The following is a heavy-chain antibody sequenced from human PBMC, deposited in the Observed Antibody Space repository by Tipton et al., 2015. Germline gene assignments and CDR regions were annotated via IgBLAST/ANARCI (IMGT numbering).Heavy chain of an antibody. D-gene: IGHD6-19*01. CDR1: GASISSGS. CDR2: VYSSGKS. J-gene: IGHJ4*02. Sequence: TLSLTCTVSGASISSGSWSWIRQAAGKGLEWIGRVYSSGKSDSNPSFRSRVIISLDRSMNLFSLRLSSVTAADTALYYCARESYNEGWYADSWGQGTLVTVSS. CDR3: ARESYNEGWYADS. V-gene: IGHV4-61*02.